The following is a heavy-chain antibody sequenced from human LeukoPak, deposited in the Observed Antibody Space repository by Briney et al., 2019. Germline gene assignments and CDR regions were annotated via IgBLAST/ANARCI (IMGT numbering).Heavy chain of an antibody. CDR3: ARGLSGYASSLGY. V-gene: IGHV3-20*04. J-gene: IGHJ4*02. Sequence: GSLILSCAASGFTFDDYGMSWVRQAPGKGLEWVSGINWNGGSTGYADSVKGRFTISRDNAKNSLYLQMNSLRAEDTAVYYCARGLSGYASSLGYWGQGTPVTVSA. D-gene: IGHD6-6*01. CDR1: GFTFDDYG. CDR2: INWNGGST.